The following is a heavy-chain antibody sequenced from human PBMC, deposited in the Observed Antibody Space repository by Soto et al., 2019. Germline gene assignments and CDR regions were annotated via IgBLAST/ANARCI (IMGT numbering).Heavy chain of an antibody. J-gene: IGHJ4*02. CDR3: AKDLWYNNGSWSYFLLDS. Sequence: SLRLSCAASGFSFNNYGMSWVRQAPGKGLQWVSGISGSGSGKYYADSVRGRFTISRDNARNTVYPQMNSLRAEDTALYYCAKDLWYNNGSWSYFLLDSWGQGALVTVSS. CDR1: GFSFNNYG. CDR2: ISGSGSGK. D-gene: IGHD3-10*01. V-gene: IGHV3-23*01.